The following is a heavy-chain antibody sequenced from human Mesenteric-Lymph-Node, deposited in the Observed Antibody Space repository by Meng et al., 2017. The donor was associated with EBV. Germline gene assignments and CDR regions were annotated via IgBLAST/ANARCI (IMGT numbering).Heavy chain of an antibody. CDR2: IYHSGTT. J-gene: IGHJ4*02. V-gene: IGHV4-4*02. CDR3: TRGIGDYYDGSGYSYYFDH. Sequence: VQLQEPGPGLLKPSGTLSLTCDVSGDSISSSNWWSWVRQPPGKGLEWVGEIYHSGTTNYNPSLKSRVTISVDKSKNQFSLKLASVTAADTAVYYCTRGIGDYYDGSGYSYYFDHWGQGTLVTVSS. CDR1: GDSISSSNW. D-gene: IGHD3-22*01.